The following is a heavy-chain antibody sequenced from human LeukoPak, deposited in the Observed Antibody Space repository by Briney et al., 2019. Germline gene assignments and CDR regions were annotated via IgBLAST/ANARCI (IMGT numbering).Heavy chain of an antibody. V-gene: IGHV3-66*01. CDR2: IYSDGST. CDR3: ASGHAPGYDILTGNYYYYGMDV. D-gene: IGHD3-9*01. Sequence: GGSLRLSCAASGFTVSSNYMSWVRQAPGKGLEWVSVIYSDGSTYYADSVKGRFTISRDNSKNTLYLQMNSLRAEDTAVYYCASGHAPGYDILTGNYYYYGMDVWGQGTTVTVSS. J-gene: IGHJ6*02. CDR1: GFTVSSNY.